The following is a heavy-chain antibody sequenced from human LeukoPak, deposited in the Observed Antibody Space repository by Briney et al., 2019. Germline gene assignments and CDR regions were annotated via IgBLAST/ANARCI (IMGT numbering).Heavy chain of an antibody. D-gene: IGHD3-3*01. V-gene: IGHV1-46*01. CDR1: GYTFTSYY. Sequence: GASVKVSCKASGYTFTSYYMHWVRQAPGQGLEWMGITNPSGGSTSYAQKFQGRVTMTRDTSTSTVYMELSSLRSEDTAVYYCASEPSTYDFWSGYYQIYWGQGTLVTVSS. CDR2: TNPSGGST. J-gene: IGHJ4*02. CDR3: ASEPSTYDFWSGYYQIY.